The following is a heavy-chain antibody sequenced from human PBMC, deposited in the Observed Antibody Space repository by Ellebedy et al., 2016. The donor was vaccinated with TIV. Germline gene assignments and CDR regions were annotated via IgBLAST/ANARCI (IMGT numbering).Heavy chain of an antibody. CDR2: ISWNSGVI. CDR1: GFTFDDYA. CDR3: AKAVERGALDI. J-gene: IGHJ3*02. D-gene: IGHD1-26*01. Sequence: SLKISCEASGFTFDDYAMHWVRQAPGTGLEWVSGISWNSGVIEYADSVKGRFTISRDNAKNSVFLQMNSLRVEDMALYYCAKAVERGALDIWGQGTVATVSP. V-gene: IGHV3-9*03.